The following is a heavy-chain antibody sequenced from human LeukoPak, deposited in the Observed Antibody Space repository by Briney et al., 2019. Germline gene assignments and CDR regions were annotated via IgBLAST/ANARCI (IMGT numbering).Heavy chain of an antibody. CDR2: IQNDGSST. CDR1: GFTFSSYW. J-gene: IGHJ4*02. CDR3: ARGKVDFAF. V-gene: IGHV3-74*01. Sequence: GGSLRLSCAASGFTFSSYWMHWVRQAPGKGLVWVSRIQNDGSSTRYADSVRGRFTISRDNAKNSVYLQMNSLTAADTAVYYCARGKVDFAFWGQGTLVTVSS. D-gene: IGHD3-9*01.